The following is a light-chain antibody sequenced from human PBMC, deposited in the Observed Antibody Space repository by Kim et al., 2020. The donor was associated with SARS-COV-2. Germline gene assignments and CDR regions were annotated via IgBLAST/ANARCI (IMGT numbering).Light chain of an antibody. CDR2: DVS. V-gene: IGLV2-14*01. CDR1: SSDVGGYNY. Sequence: QSAPTQPASVSGSPGQSITISCTGTSSDVGGYNYVSWYQQHPGKAPKLMIYDVSKRPSGVSNRFSGSKSGNTASLTISGLQAEDEADYYCSSYTSSSTYVVFGGGTQLTVL. CDR3: SSYTSSSTYVV. J-gene: IGLJ2*01.